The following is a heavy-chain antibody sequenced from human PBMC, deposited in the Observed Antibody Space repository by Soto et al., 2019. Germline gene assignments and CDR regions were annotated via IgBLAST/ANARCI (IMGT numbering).Heavy chain of an antibody. CDR1: GFTFDDYA. J-gene: IGHJ6*03. CDR3: AKGYYPYYFYYLDG. Sequence: EVQLVESGGGLVQPGRSLRLSCAATGFTFDDYAMHWVRQAPGKGLEWVSSISWNSGDIGYADSVKGRFTISRDNAKNSPASQMNRLRAGDTGFFFFAKGYYPYYFYYLDGWGKGTTVTVSS. V-gene: IGHV3-9*01. CDR2: ISWNSGDI. D-gene: IGHD3-22*01.